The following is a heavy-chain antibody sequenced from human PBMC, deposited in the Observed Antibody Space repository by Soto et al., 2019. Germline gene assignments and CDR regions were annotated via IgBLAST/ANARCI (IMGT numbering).Heavy chain of an antibody. CDR1: GFTVSGYY. J-gene: IGHJ3*02. CDR3: ATGQQVRMADI. D-gene: IGHD6-13*01. Sequence: QVQLLESGGGLVKPGGSLRLSCAASGFTVSGYYMGWIRQPPGKGLEWISYISSDSRYTNYADSVKGRFTISRDNARNSLYLQMSSLRAEDTAVYFCATGQQVRMADIWGQGTLVTVSS. V-gene: IGHV3-11*03. CDR2: ISSDSRYT.